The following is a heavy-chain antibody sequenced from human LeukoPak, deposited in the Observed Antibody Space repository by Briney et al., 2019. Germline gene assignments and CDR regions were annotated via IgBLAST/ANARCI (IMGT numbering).Heavy chain of an antibody. CDR1: GFPFSSYG. D-gene: IGHD1-26*01. Sequence: PGGSLRLSCAASGFPFSSYGMHWVRQAPGKGLEWVAVISYDGSNKYYADSVKGRFTISRDNSKNTLYLQMNSLRAEDTAVYYCARGDFDYWGQGTLVTVSS. J-gene: IGHJ4*02. CDR2: ISYDGSNK. CDR3: ARGDFDY. V-gene: IGHV3-30*03.